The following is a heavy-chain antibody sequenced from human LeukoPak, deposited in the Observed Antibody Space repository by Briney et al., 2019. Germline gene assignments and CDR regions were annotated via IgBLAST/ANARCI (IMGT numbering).Heavy chain of an antibody. J-gene: IGHJ4*02. Sequence: GASVKVSCKASGYTFTGYYMHWVRQAPGQGLEWMGRINPNSGGTNYAQKFQGRVTITRDTSASTAYMELSSLRSEDTAVYYCARVVDVNSYGLFDYWGQGTLVTVSS. CDR3: ARVVDVNSYGLFDY. CDR2: INPNSGGT. V-gene: IGHV1-2*06. CDR1: GYTFTGYY. D-gene: IGHD5-18*01.